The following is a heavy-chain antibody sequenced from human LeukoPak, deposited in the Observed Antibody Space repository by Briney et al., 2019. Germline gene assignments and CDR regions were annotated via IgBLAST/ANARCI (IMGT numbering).Heavy chain of an antibody. CDR3: ARERDGRFFDY. CDR2: INQDGSEK. CDR1: GFTFSTYA. V-gene: IGHV3-7*01. Sequence: GESLRLSCAASGFTFSTYAMSWVRQAPGKGLEWVANINQDGSEKYFVDSVRGRFTISRDNSKNSLHLQMNTLRAEDTAVYYCARERDGRFFDYWGQGTLVTVSS. J-gene: IGHJ4*02. D-gene: IGHD5-24*01.